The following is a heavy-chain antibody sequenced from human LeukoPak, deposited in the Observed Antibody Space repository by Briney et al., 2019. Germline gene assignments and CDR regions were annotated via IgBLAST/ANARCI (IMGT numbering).Heavy chain of an antibody. CDR1: GGSISSYC. D-gene: IGHD3-10*01. V-gene: IGHV4-4*09. J-gene: IGHJ4*02. CDR2: IYTSGST. Sequence: SETLSLTCTVSGGSISSYCWSWIRQPPGKGLEWIGYIYTSGSTNYNPSLKSRVTISVDTSKNQFSLKLSSVTAADTAVYYCARLRGEMDPFDYWGQGTLVTVSS. CDR3: ARLRGEMDPFDY.